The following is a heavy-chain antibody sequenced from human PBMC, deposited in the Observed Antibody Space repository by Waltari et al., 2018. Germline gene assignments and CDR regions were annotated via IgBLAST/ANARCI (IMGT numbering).Heavy chain of an antibody. Sequence: QEQLVESGGGLVPPGTSLRLSCAASGFSLRGFAMHWVRQAPGEAPEWVALISYDGFDDYYADSVAGRFTISRDNSKNRLFLQMTSLTPEDSAVYFCARGPQLTLDRGILTQYSYDMDIWGQGTTVTVSS. J-gene: IGHJ6*02. V-gene: IGHV3-30-3*01. CDR1: GFSLRGFA. D-gene: IGHD3-10*01. CDR3: ARGPQLTLDRGILTQYSYDMDI. CDR2: ISYDGFDD.